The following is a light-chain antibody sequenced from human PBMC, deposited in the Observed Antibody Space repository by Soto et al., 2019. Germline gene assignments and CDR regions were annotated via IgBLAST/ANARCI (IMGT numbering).Light chain of an antibody. Sequence: EIVMTQSPATLSVSPGERATPSCRASQSVSSNLAWYQQKPGQAPRLLIYGASTRATGIPARFSGSGSGTEFTLTISSLQSEDFAVYYCQQYNNWTPWTFGQGTKVDIK. CDR2: GAS. CDR3: QQYNNWTPWT. J-gene: IGKJ1*01. V-gene: IGKV3-15*01. CDR1: QSVSSN.